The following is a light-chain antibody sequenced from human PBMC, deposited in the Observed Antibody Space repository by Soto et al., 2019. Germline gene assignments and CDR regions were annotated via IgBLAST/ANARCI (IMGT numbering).Light chain of an antibody. V-gene: IGLV2-14*01. CDR2: EVS. CDR3: MSYASSSTLFV. J-gene: IGLJ1*01. CDR1: SSDVGGYNY. Sequence: QSVLTQPASVSGSPGQSITISCTGSSSDVGGYNYVSWYQQHPGKAPKLMIYEVSNRPSGVSSRFSGSKSGNTASLTISGLQAEDEADDYCMSYASSSTLFVFGTGTKVTVL.